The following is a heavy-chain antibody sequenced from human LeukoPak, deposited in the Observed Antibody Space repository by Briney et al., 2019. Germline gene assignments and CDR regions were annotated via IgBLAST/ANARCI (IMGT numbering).Heavy chain of an antibody. CDR1: GYTFTNHG. D-gene: IGHD3-22*01. Sequence: ASVRVSCKASGYTFTNHGITWVRQAPGQGLEWMGCISAYNGDTKYAQKLQGRVTMTTDTSTNTAYMELRSLRSDDTAVYYCARDPSNSSGFHPHSDYWGQGTLVTVSS. CDR3: ARDPSNSSGFHPHSDY. J-gene: IGHJ4*02. CDR2: ISAYNGDT. V-gene: IGHV1-18*01.